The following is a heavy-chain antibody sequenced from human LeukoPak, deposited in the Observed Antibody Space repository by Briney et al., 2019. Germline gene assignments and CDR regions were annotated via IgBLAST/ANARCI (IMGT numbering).Heavy chain of an antibody. Sequence: SETLSLTCTVSGGSISSSSYYWSWIRQPAGKGLEWIGRIYTSGSTNYNPSLKSRVTMSVDTSKNQFSLKLSSVTAADTAVYYCARADYDYVWGSYRLDYWGQGTLVTVSS. CDR2: IYTSGST. CDR1: GGSISSSSYY. J-gene: IGHJ4*02. D-gene: IGHD3-16*02. V-gene: IGHV4-61*02. CDR3: ARADYDYVWGSYRLDY.